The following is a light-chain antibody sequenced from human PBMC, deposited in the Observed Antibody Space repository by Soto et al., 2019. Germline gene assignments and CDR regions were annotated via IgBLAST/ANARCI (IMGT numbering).Light chain of an antibody. CDR2: GTS. Sequence: EIVMTQSPATLSVSPGERATLSCRASQSVSSNLAWYQKKPGQSPRLLIYGTSTRATGIPARFSGSGSGTEFTLTISSLQSEDFAVYYCHQYNFWPTFGQGTKVEIK. CDR1: QSVSSN. CDR3: HQYNFWPT. J-gene: IGKJ1*01. V-gene: IGKV3-15*01.